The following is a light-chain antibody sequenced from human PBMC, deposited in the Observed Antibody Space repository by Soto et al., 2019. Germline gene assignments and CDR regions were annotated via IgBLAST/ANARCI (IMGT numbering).Light chain of an antibody. CDR2: AAS. V-gene: IGKV1-9*01. Sequence: IQLTQSPSSLSASIGDRVTITCRASQGISSYLAWYQQKPGKAPKLLIYAASTLQRGVPSRFSGSGSGTDFTLTISSLQPEDFATYYCQQLNSYPPTLGGGTKVEIK. CDR1: QGISSY. CDR3: QQLNSYPPT. J-gene: IGKJ4*01.